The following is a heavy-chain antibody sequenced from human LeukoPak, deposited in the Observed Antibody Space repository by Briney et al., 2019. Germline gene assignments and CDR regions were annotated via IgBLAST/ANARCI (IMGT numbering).Heavy chain of an antibody. CDR1: GGSFSGYY. CDR2: INHSGST. D-gene: IGHD3-10*01. V-gene: IGHV4-34*01. CDR3: ARAWFGADDY. J-gene: IGHJ4*02. Sequence: PSETLSLTCAVYGGSFSGYYWSWIRQPPGKGLEWIGEINHSGSTNYNPSLKSRVTISADTSKNQFSLKLSSVTAADTAVYYCARAWFGADDYWGQGTLVTVSS.